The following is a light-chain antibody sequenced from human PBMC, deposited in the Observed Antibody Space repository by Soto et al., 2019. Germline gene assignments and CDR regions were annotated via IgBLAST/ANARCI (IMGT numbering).Light chain of an antibody. Sequence: EVVLTQSPATLSVSPGERATLSCRASQTVSRSLAWYQQKPGQAPRLLIYGASMRATGVPDRFSGSGSGTDFTLTISSLQSEAFAVYYCQQYIDWPPYTFGQGTKVEIK. CDR1: QTVSRS. J-gene: IGKJ2*01. CDR3: QQYIDWPPYT. CDR2: GAS. V-gene: IGKV3-15*01.